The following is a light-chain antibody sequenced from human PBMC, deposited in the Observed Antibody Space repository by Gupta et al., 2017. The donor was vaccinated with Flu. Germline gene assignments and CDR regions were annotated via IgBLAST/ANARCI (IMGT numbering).Light chain of an antibody. CDR2: KAS. V-gene: IGKV1-5*03. J-gene: IGKJ2*01. CDR1: QSISSW. CDR3: QQYKSYSPYT. Sequence: DRVTITCRASQSISSWLAWYQQKPGKAPKLLIYKASSLESGVPSRFSGSGSGTEFTLTISSLQPDDFATYYCQQYKSYSPYTFGQGTKLEIK.